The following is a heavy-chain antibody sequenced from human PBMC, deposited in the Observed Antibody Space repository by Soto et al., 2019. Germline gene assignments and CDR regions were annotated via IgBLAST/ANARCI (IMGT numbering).Heavy chain of an antibody. CDR1: GVPFSGYY. Sequence: SETLSLTCAVYGVPFSGYYWSWIRQSPGKGLEWIGEINHSENTNYNPSLKSRVTMLVDTSKNQFSLSLSSVTAADTAVYYCANLIVFHSSYYHDYWGHGTLVT. V-gene: IGHV4-34*01. D-gene: IGHD1-26*01. CDR2: INHSENT. CDR3: ANLIVFHSSYYHDY. J-gene: IGHJ4*01.